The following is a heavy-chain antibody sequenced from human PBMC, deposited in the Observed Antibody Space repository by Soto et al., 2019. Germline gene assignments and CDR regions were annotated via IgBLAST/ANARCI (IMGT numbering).Heavy chain of an antibody. D-gene: IGHD3-3*01. V-gene: IGHV4-30-4*01. CDR1: GGSISSGDYY. CDR2: IYYSGST. Sequence: QVQLQESGPGLVKPSQTLSLTCTVSGGSISSGDYYWSWIRQPPGKGLEWIGYIYYSGSTYYNPSLKSRFTISVDTSKNQFSLKLSSLTAADTAVYYCAREEWMRRYFDYWGQGTLVTVSS. CDR3: AREEWMRRYFDY. J-gene: IGHJ4*02.